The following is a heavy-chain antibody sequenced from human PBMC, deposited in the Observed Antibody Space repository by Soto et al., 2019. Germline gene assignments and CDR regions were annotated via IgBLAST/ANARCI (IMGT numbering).Heavy chain of an antibody. J-gene: IGHJ4*02. CDR3: AKDANYGSGSYYDY. D-gene: IGHD3-10*01. V-gene: IGHV3-23*01. CDR2: ISGSGGST. CDR1: GFTFSSYA. Sequence: GGSLRLSCAASGFTFSSYAMSWVRQAPGKGLEWVSAISGSGGSTYYTDSVKGRFTISRDNSKNTLYLQMNSLRAEDTAVYYCAKDANYGSGSYYDYWGQGTLVTVSS.